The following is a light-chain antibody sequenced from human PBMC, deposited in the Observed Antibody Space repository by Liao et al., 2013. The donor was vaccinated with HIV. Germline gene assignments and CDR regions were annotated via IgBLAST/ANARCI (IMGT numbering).Light chain of an antibody. CDR2: HNN. Sequence: SYELTQPPSLSVSPGQTAHITCTGAQLFDQSAFWYQQRPGQSPVLVIYHNNKRPSGIPERFSGSNSGNTATLTISGTQAVDEADYYCQAWDSSSVVFGGGTKLTVL. J-gene: IGLJ2*01. CDR3: QAWDSSSVV. CDR1: QLFDQS. V-gene: IGLV3-1*01.